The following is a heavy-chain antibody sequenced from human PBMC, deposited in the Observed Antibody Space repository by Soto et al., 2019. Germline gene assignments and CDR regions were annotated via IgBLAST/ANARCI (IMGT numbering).Heavy chain of an antibody. V-gene: IGHV3-33*07. Sequence: GGALGPPVEGLGLTLVGIAFPRFPPPPGKGLEWVAVXXYXXSXXXXXDXXXGRFTISRDNSKNTLYLQMNSLRAEDTAVYYCAREVGKGIAAPTDYWGQGTLVTASS. CDR3: AREVGKGIAAPTDY. D-gene: IGHD6-13*01. CDR2: XXYXXSXX. CDR1: GLTLVGIA. J-gene: IGHJ4*02.